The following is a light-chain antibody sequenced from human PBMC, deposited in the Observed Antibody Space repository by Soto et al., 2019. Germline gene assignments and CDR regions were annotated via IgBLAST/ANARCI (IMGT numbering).Light chain of an antibody. CDR2: DVS. Sequence: QSALTQPASVSGSPGQSITISCTGTSSDVGGYNHVSWYQQHPGNAPKLMIYDVSHWPSGVSNRFSGSKSGNTASLTISGLQAEDEADYYCISYTSSSTVVFGGGTKLTVL. J-gene: IGLJ2*01. CDR3: ISYTSSSTVV. V-gene: IGLV2-14*01. CDR1: SSDVGGYNH.